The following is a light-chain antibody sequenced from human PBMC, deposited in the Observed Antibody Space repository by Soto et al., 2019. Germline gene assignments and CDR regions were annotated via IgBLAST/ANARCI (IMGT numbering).Light chain of an antibody. CDR1: QSVSSSY. Sequence: EILLSQSPCTVSLSPAERATLSCRASQSVSSSYLAWYQQKPGQAPRLLIYGASSRATGIPDRFSGSGSGTDFTLTISRLEPEDFAVYYCQQYGSSPLTFGGGTKVDIK. V-gene: IGKV3-20*01. J-gene: IGKJ4*01. CDR2: GAS. CDR3: QQYGSSPLT.